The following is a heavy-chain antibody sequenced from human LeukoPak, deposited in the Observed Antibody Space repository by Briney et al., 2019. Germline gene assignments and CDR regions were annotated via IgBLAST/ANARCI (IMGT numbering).Heavy chain of an antibody. CDR1: GGSFSGYY. CDR2: INHSGST. J-gene: IGHJ2*01. V-gene: IGHV4-34*01. Sequence: SETLSLTCAVHGGSFSGYYWSWIRQPPGKGLEWIGEINHSGSTNYNPSLKSRVTISVDTSKNQLSLQLSSVTAADTAVYYCARDRDSSGLRDFDLWGRGTLVTVSA. D-gene: IGHD3-22*01. CDR3: ARDRDSSGLRDFDL.